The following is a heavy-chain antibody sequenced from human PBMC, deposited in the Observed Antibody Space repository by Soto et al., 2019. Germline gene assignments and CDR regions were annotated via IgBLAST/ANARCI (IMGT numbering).Heavy chain of an antibody. CDR2: INHSGST. J-gene: IGHJ5*02. V-gene: IGHV4-34*01. CDR3: ARGRGYYGSAQGGP. CDR1: GGSFSGYY. D-gene: IGHD3-10*01. Sequence: SETLSLTCAVYGGSFSGYYRSWIRQPPGKGLEWIGEINHSGSTNYNPSLKSRVTISVDTSKNQFSLKLSSVTAADTAVYYCARGRGYYGSAQGGPWGQGTLVTVSS.